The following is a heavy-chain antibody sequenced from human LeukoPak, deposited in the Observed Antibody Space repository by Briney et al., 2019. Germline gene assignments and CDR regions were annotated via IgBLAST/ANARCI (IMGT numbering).Heavy chain of an antibody. CDR3: ARGRIQLWSRMYYFDY. V-gene: IGHV4-34*01. CDR2: INHSGST. J-gene: IGHJ4*02. CDR1: ASSIISDYY. Sequence: PSETLSLTCAVSASSIISDYYWAWIRQPPGKGLEWIGEINHSGSTNYNPSLKSRVTISVDTSKNQFSLKLSSVTAADTAVYYCARGRIQLWSRMYYFDYWGQGTLVTVSS. D-gene: IGHD5-18*01.